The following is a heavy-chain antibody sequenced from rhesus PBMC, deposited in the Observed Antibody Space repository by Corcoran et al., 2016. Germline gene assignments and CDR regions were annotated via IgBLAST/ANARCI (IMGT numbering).Heavy chain of an antibody. Sequence: EVQLVESGGGLAKPGGSLRLSCAASGFIFSSYWMNGVRRTPGRGLGWISTIHSGGGSTYYADSVKGRFTISRDNSKNTLSLQMNSLRAEDTAVYYCAKDLSSWGEIDYWGQGVLVTVSS. CDR2: IHSGGGST. CDR1: GFIFSSYW. D-gene: IGHD6-13*01. CDR3: AKDLSSWGEIDY. J-gene: IGHJ4*01. V-gene: IGHV3S42*01.